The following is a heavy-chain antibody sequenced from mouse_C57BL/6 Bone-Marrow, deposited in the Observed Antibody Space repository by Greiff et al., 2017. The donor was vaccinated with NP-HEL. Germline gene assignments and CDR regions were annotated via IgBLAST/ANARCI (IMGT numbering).Heavy chain of an antibody. CDR3: TRSWVGEGAMDY. D-gene: IGHD1-1*02. CDR2: IDPETGGT. Sequence: QVQLQQSGAELVRPGASVTLSCKASGYTFTDYEMHWVKQTPVHGLEWIGAIDPETGGTAYNQKFKGKAILTADKSSSTAYMELRSLTSEDSAVYYCTRSWVGEGAMDYWGQGTSVTVSS. V-gene: IGHV1-15*01. CDR1: GYTFTDYE. J-gene: IGHJ4*01.